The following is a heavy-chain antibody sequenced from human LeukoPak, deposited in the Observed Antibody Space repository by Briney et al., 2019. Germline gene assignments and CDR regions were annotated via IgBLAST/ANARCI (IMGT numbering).Heavy chain of an antibody. D-gene: IGHD3-22*01. CDR2: IIPIFGTA. Sequence: ASVKVSCKASGGTFSSYAISWLRQAPGQGLEWMGRIIPIFGTANYAQKFQGRVTITTDESTSTAYMELSSLRSEDSAVYYCARVNNYYDSSGYYPLDYWGQGTLVTVSS. CDR3: ARVNNYYDSSGYYPLDY. V-gene: IGHV1-69*05. J-gene: IGHJ4*02. CDR1: GGTFSSYA.